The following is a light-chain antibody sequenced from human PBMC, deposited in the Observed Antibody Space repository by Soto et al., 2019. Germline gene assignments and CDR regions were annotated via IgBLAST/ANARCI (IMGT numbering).Light chain of an antibody. CDR3: SSYTSSSTLKV. CDR2: EVS. CDR1: SSDVGGYNY. V-gene: IGLV2-14*01. J-gene: IGLJ1*01. Sequence: QSALTQPASVSGSPGQSITISCTGTSSDVGGYNYVSWYQRHPGKAPKLMIYEVSNRPSGVSNRFSGSKSGNTASLTISGLQAEDEADYYCSSYTSSSTLKVFGTGTKLTV.